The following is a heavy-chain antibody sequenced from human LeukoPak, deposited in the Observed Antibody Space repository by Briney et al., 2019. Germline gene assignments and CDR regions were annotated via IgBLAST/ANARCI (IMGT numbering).Heavy chain of an antibody. V-gene: IGHV3-7*03. D-gene: IGHD4-17*01. CDR3: ARGNDYGDRVGIYFDY. CDR1: GFTIRSYW. J-gene: IGHJ4*02. CDR2: IKQDGSQK. Sequence: GWSLRVSCAASGFTIRSYWMSWVRQAPGKGLEWVANIKQDGSQKYYVDSVKGRFTISRDNAKNSLYLQINSLRAEDTAVYYCARGNDYGDRVGIYFDYWGQGTLLTVSS.